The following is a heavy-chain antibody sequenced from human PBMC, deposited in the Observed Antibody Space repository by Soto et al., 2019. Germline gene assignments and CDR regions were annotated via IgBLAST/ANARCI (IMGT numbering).Heavy chain of an antibody. Sequence: QVQLVQSGAEVKKPGSSVKVSCKASGGTFSSYTISWVRQAPGQGLEWMGRIIPILGIANYAQKFQGRVTITADKSTSTAYMELSSLRSEDTAVDYCARGPYSTNGVCRTYYYYYYMDVWGKGTTVTVSS. CDR2: IIPILGIA. V-gene: IGHV1-69*02. J-gene: IGHJ6*03. CDR3: ARGPYSTNGVCRTYYYYYYMDV. D-gene: IGHD2-8*01. CDR1: GGTFSSYT.